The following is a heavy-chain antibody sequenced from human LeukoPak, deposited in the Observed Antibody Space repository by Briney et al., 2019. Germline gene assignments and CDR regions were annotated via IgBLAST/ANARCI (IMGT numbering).Heavy chain of an antibody. CDR2: IYTSGST. Sequence: TLSLTCTVSGGSISSGSYYWSWIRQPAGKGLEWIGRIYTSGSTNYNPSLKSRVTISVDTSKNQFSLKLSSVTAADTAVYYCARGYTYGYVFDSWGQGTLVTVSS. D-gene: IGHD5-18*01. V-gene: IGHV4-61*02. CDR1: GGSISSGSYY. J-gene: IGHJ4*02. CDR3: ARGYTYGYVFDS.